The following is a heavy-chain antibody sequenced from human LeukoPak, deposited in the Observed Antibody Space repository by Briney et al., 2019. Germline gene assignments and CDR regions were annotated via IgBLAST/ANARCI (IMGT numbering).Heavy chain of an antibody. CDR1: GFSISNDW. CDR2: VKSRSAGETT. J-gene: IGHJ4*02. CDR3: TLIQGWGSGSYYRDF. V-gene: IGHV3-15*01. D-gene: IGHD3-10*01. Sequence: GGSLRLSCAASGFSISNDWMSWVRQAPGKGLEWVARVKSRSAGETTDYAAPVKGRFTISRDDSKNTLYPQMNSLKTEDTAVYYCTLIQGWGSGSYYRDFWGQGALVTVSS.